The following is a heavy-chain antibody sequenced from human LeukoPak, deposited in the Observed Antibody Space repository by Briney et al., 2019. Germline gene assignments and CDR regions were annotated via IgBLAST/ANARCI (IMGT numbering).Heavy chain of an antibody. CDR1: GGSISSYY. CDR2: IYHSGST. D-gene: IGHD5-18*01. V-gene: IGHV4-59*01. CDR3: ARYSYAYFDY. Sequence: SETLSLTCTVSGGSISSYYWSWIRQPPGKGLEWIGYIYHSGSTNYNPSLKSRVTISVDTSKNQSSLKLSSVTAADTAVYFCARYSYAYFDYWGQGTLVTVSS. J-gene: IGHJ4*02.